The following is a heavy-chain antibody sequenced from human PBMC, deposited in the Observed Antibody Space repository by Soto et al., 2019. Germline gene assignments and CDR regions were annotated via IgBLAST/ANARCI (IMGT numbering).Heavy chain of an antibody. CDR3: ARGGWETPI. D-gene: IGHD1-26*01. CDR1: GFPFSIYW. CDR2: INPDGREK. V-gene: IGHV3-7*03. Sequence: EVQLVESGEGLVQPGGSLRLSCAAYGFPFSIYWMSWVRQAPGKGLEWVATINPDGREKYYVDSVKGRFTISRDNAKKSVYLQMNSRRGQDTAVYYCARGGWETPIWGHGTLVTVS. J-gene: IGHJ4*01.